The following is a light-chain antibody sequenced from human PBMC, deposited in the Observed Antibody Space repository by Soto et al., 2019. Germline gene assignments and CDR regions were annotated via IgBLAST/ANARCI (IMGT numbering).Light chain of an antibody. CDR2: AAS. CDR1: QSVYNNY. J-gene: IGKJ1*01. Sequence: DIVMTQSPDSLAVSLGERATLSCRASQSVYNNYLAWYQHKPGQAPRLLIYAASSRATGIPDRFSGSGSGTDFTLTISRLEPEDFAVYYCQPYGTSSWTFGQGTKVDIK. V-gene: IGKV3-20*01. CDR3: QPYGTSSWT.